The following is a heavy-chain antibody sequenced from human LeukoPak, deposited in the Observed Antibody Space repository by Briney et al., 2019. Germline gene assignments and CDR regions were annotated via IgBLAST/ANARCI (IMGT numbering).Heavy chain of an antibody. D-gene: IGHD6-13*01. J-gene: IGHJ4*02. CDR3: AKGVSSWYLDY. CDR2: ISGSGGST. CDR1: GFTFSSYA. V-gene: IGHV3-23*01. Sequence: GGSLRLSCAASGFTFSSYAMGWVRQAPGKGLEWVSAISGSGGSTYYADSVKGRFTISRDNSKNTLHLQMNSLRAEDTAVYYCAKGVSSWYLDYWGQGTLVTVSS.